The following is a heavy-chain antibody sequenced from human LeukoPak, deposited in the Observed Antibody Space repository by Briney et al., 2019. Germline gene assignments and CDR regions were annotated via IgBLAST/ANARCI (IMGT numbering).Heavy chain of an antibody. CDR1: GYTFTSDG. D-gene: IGHD2-2*01. CDR3: AREDCSSTSCFPPSAY. V-gene: IGHV1-18*01. J-gene: IGHJ4*02. Sequence: ASVKVSCKAPGYTFTSDGISWVRQAPGQGLEWMGWISAYKGNTNYAQKLQGRVTITTDTSTSTAYMELRSLRSDDTAVYYCAREDCSSTSCFPPSAYWGQGTLVTVSS. CDR2: ISAYKGNT.